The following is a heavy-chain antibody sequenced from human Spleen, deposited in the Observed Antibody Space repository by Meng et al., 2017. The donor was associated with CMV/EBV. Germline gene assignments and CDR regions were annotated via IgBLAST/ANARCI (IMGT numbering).Heavy chain of an antibody. CDR2: ISYDGSNK. Sequence: GESLKISCAASRFTFSSYAMHWVRQAPGKGLEWMAVISYDGSNKYYADSVKGRFAISRDNSKNTLYLQMTTLRPEDTAVYYCARGSISTNWHRSDFDYWGQGILVTVSS. J-gene: IGHJ4*02. V-gene: IGHV3-30*09. CDR1: RFTFSSYA. D-gene: IGHD6-13*01. CDR3: ARGSISTNWHRSDFDY.